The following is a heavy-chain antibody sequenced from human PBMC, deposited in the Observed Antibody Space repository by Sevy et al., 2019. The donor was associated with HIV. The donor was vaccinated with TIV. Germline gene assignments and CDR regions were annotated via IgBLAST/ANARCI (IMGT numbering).Heavy chain of an antibody. CDR2: INGRGGSA. D-gene: IGHD1-26*01. Sequence: GGSLRLSCAASEFTFSSFAMSWVRHIPGKGLEWVSTINGRGGSAYYADSVKGRFTLSRDNSNNTVFLQMNRLRDEDTAVYYCARPTPRIAPSSAAFFDYWGQGTLVTVSS. J-gene: IGHJ4*02. V-gene: IGHV3-23*01. CDR3: ARPTPRIAPSSAAFFDY. CDR1: EFTFSSFA.